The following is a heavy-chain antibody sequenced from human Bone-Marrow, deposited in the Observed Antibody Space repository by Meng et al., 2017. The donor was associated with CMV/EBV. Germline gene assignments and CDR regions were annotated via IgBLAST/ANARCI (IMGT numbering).Heavy chain of an antibody. V-gene: IGHV3-30*04. J-gene: IGHJ6*02. CDR1: GFTFSSYA. D-gene: IGHD1-1*01. CDR2: ISYDGSNK. CDR3: AKDSWWNARRPYYGMDV. Sequence: GGSLRLSCAASGFTFSSYAMHWVRQAPGKGLEWVAVISYDGSNKYYADSVKGRFTISRDNSKNTLYLQMNSLRAEDTAVYYCAKDSWWNARRPYYGMDVWGQGTTVTVSS.